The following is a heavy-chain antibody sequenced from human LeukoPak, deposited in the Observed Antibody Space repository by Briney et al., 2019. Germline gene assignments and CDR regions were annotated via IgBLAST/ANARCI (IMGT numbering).Heavy chain of an antibody. J-gene: IGHJ6*03. Sequence: ASVKVSCKVSGYTFTDYYMHWVQQAPGKGLEWMGLVDPEDGETIYAEKFQGRVTITADTSTDTAYMELSSLRSEDTAVYYCATLNPDSTYYYMDVWGKGATVTVSS. V-gene: IGHV1-69-2*01. CDR2: VDPEDGET. CDR1: GYTFTDYY. CDR3: ATLNPDSTYYYMDV. D-gene: IGHD2/OR15-2a*01.